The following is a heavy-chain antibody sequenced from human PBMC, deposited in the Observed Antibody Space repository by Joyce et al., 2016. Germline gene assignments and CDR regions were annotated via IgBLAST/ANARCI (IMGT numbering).Heavy chain of an antibody. CDR1: GFTFSTSS. D-gene: IGHD3-22*01. CDR2: ISSDSTYI. V-gene: IGHV3-21*02. CDR3: ARGGIVYDYSMDL. J-gene: IGHJ6*02. Sequence: EVQLVESGGGLVKPGGSLRISWAASGFTFSTSSMSWFRRAPGKGVEWVSAISSDSTYIFYADSVKGRFTVSRDNAKNSLYLQMNSLRAEDTAVFFCARGGIVYDYSMDLWGQGTTVTVSS.